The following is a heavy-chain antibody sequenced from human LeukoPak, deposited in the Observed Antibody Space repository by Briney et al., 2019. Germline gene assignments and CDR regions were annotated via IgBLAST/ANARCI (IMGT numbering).Heavy chain of an antibody. Sequence: GASVKVSCKASGGTFSSYAISWVRQAPGQGLEWMGGIIPIFGTANYAQKFQGRVTFTADESTSTAYMELSSLRSEDTAVYYCARDGGYCSSTSCYGPYYYYYMDVWGKGTTVTVSS. CDR2: IIPIFGTA. J-gene: IGHJ6*03. CDR3: ARDGGYCSSTSCYGPYYYYYMDV. D-gene: IGHD2-2*01. V-gene: IGHV1-69*13. CDR1: GGTFSSYA.